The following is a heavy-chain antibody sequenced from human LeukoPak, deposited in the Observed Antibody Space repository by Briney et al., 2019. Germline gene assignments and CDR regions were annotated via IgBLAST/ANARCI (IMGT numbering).Heavy chain of an antibody. J-gene: IGHJ4*02. D-gene: IGHD1-26*01. CDR3: AKDNSYSGSVY. V-gene: IGHV3-7*01. Sequence: GGSLRLSCAASGFTFSSNWMTWVRQPPGKGLEWVANIKQDGSEQYYVDSVKGRFTISRDNAKNSLFLQMSSLRAEDTAVYYCAKDNSYSGSVYWGQGTLVTVSS. CDR1: GFTFSSNW. CDR2: IKQDGSEQ.